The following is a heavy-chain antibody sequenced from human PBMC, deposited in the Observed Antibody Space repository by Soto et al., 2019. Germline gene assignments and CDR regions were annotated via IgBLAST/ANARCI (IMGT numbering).Heavy chain of an antibody. D-gene: IGHD3-22*01. J-gene: IGHJ4*02. CDR2: ISGSGGST. CDR3: AKGLWGSGYYYLSYFDY. Sequence: GGSLRLSCAASGFTFSSYAMSWVRQAPGKGLEWVSAISGSGGSTYYADSVKGRFTISRDNSKNPLYLQMNSLGAEDTAVYYCAKGLWGSGYYYLSYFDYWGQGTLVTVSS. V-gene: IGHV3-23*01. CDR1: GFTFSSYA.